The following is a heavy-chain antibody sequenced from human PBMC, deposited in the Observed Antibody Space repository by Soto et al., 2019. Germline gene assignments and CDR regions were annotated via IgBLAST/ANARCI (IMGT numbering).Heavy chain of an antibody. D-gene: IGHD1-7*01. CDR2: ISGSGGST. V-gene: IGHV3-23*01. J-gene: IGHJ6*02. Sequence: PVGSVRPSCAASGFTFSSYAMSWVRQAQGKGLEWGSAISGSGGSTYYGDSVKGRFSISRDNSKNTLYLQMNSLRAEDTAVYYCAKDPRYTWNFGGMDVWGQGTTVTVSS. CDR1: GFTFSSYA. CDR3: AKDPRYTWNFGGMDV.